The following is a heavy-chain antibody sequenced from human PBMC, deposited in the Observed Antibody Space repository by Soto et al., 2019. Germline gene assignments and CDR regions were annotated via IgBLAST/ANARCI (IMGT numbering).Heavy chain of an antibody. CDR1: GGTFSSYA. J-gene: IGHJ4*02. Sequence: QVQLVQSGAEVKKPGSSVKVSCKASGGTFSSYAISWVRQAPGQGLEWMGGIIPIFGTANYAQRFQGRVTITADESTSTAYMEPSSLRSEDTAVYYCARDEVCSGGSCYVYWGQGTLVTVSS. D-gene: IGHD2-15*01. CDR2: IIPIFGTA. CDR3: ARDEVCSGGSCYVY. V-gene: IGHV1-69*01.